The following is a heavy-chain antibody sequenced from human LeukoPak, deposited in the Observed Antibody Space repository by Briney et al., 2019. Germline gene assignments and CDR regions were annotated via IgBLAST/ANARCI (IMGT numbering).Heavy chain of an antibody. J-gene: IGHJ3*02. V-gene: IGHV3-30*18. CDR3: AKGDYGDYNDALDI. CDR2: ISYDGSNK. D-gene: IGHD4-17*01. CDR1: GFTFSSYG. Sequence: GGSLRLSCAASGFTFSSYGMHWVRQAPGKGLEWVAVISYDGSNKYYADSVKGRFTISRDNSKNTLYLQMNSLRAEDTAVYYCAKGDYGDYNDALDIWGQGTMVTVSS.